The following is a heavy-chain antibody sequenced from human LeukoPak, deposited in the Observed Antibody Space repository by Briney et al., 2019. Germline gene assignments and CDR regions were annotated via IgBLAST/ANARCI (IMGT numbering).Heavy chain of an antibody. CDR1: GFTFNYA. V-gene: IGHV3-23*01. Sequence: GGSLRLSCAASGFTFNYAMTWARQPPGKGLEWVSAISGSGGSTYYADSVKGRFTISKDNSKNTLYLLMSSLRPEDTAVYYCAKHADGSGRPREGFDHWGQGTLVTVSS. J-gene: IGHJ4*02. CDR3: AKHADGSGRPREGFDH. D-gene: IGHD3-22*01. CDR2: ISGSGGST.